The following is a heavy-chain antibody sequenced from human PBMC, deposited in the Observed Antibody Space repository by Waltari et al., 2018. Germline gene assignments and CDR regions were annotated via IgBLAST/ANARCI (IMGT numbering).Heavy chain of an antibody. CDR1: GGSISSSSYY. CDR3: ARGEDIVVVPAAIGWFDP. CDR2: IYYSGST. V-gene: IGHV4-39*07. D-gene: IGHD2-2*02. J-gene: IGHJ5*02. Sequence: QLQLQESGPELVKPSETLSLTCTVSGGSISSSSYYWGWIRQPPGKGLEWIGSIYYSGSTYYNPSLKSRVTISVDTSKNQFSLKLSSVTAADTAVYYCARGEDIVVVPAAIGWFDPWGQGTLVTVSS.